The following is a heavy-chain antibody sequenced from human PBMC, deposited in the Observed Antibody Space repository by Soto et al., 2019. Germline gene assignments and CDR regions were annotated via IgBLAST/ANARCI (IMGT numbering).Heavy chain of an antibody. D-gene: IGHD2-15*01. Sequence: SETLSLTCTVSGGSISSGGYYWSWIRQHPGKGLEWIGYIYYSGSTYYNPSLKSRVTISVDTSKNQFSLKLSSVTAADTAVYYCARGPVVTTSYYFDYWDQGTLVTVSS. CDR2: IYYSGST. CDR1: GGSISSGGYY. J-gene: IGHJ4*02. CDR3: ARGPVVTTSYYFDY. V-gene: IGHV4-31*03.